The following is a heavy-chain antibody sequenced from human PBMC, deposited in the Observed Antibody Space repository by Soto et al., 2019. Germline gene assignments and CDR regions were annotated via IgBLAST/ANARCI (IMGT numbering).Heavy chain of an antibody. CDR1: GFTVSSNY. Sequence: EVQLVESGGGLVQPGGSLRLSCAASGFTVSSNYMSWVRQAPGKGLEWVSVIYSGGSTYYADSVKGRFTISRDNSKNTLYLQMNSLRAEDTAVYYCAREGGTFDQKTFDYWGQGTLVTVSS. D-gene: IGHD3-16*01. CDR3: AREGGTFDQKTFDY. J-gene: IGHJ4*02. V-gene: IGHV3-66*01. CDR2: IYSGGST.